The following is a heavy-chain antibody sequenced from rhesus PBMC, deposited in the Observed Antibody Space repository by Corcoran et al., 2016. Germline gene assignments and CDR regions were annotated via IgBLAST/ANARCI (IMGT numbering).Heavy chain of an antibody. J-gene: IGHJ5-2*02. Sequence: EVQLLETGGGLVQPGGSLSISWETAGFTFRSDGMCWARQSSGKGLECVSGISYTGGSTYYADFVKGRFTISRDNSKNTLSLQMNSLRAEYTAVYYCAKGTYGYATGSLDVWGRGVLVTVSS. V-gene: IGHV3S5*01. CDR2: ISYTGGST. CDR3: AKGTYGYATGSLDV. D-gene: IGHD3-9*01. CDR1: GFTFRSDG.